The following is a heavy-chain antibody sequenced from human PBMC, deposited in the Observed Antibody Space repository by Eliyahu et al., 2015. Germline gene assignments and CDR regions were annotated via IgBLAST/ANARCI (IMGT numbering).Heavy chain of an antibody. J-gene: IGHJ2*01. CDR3: ARVYGSGSYRYWYFDL. CDR1: GFXFXXYS. Sequence: EVQLVESGGGLVQPGGSLXLSCAASGFXFXXYSMNWVRQAPGKGLEWVSYISSSSSTIYYADSVKGRFTISRDNAKNSLYLQMNSLRAEDTAVYYCARVYGSGSYRYWYFDLWGRGTLVTVSS. V-gene: IGHV3-48*01. D-gene: IGHD3-10*01. CDR2: ISSSSSTI.